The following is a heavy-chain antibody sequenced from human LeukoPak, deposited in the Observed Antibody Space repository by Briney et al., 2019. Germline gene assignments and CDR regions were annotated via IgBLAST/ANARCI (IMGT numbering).Heavy chain of an antibody. CDR3: ARDGAEGLDAFDI. CDR2: IFYSGST. V-gene: IGHV4-39*07. D-gene: IGHD3-16*01. J-gene: IGHJ3*02. Sequence: SETLSLTCTVSGGSINSGSYHWGWIRQPPGKGLEWIGIIFYSGSTYYNPTLKSRVTISVDTSKNQFSLKLSSVTAADTAVYYCARDGAEGLDAFDIWGQGTMVTVSS. CDR1: GGSINSGSYH.